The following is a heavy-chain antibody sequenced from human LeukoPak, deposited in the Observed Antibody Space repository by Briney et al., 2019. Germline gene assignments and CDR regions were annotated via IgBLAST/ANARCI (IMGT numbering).Heavy chain of an antibody. Sequence: LRLSCAASGFTVSSNYMSWVRQAPGKGLEWIGYIYYSGSTYYNPSLKSRVTISVDTSKNQFSLKLSSVTAADTAVYYCARVYGGNHAFDIWGQGTMVTVSS. J-gene: IGHJ3*02. CDR3: ARVYGGNHAFDI. CDR2: IYYSGST. V-gene: IGHV4-30-4*08. CDR1: GFTVSSNY. D-gene: IGHD4-23*01.